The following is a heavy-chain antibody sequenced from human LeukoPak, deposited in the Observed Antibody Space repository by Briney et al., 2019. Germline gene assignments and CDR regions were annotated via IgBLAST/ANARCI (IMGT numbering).Heavy chain of an antibody. CDR3: ARGSLYCSGINCYNSNWFDP. CDR2: SSAYNGNT. V-gene: IGHV1-18*01. J-gene: IGHJ5*02. D-gene: IGHD2-2*02. CDR1: GYTFTNYG. Sequence: ASVKVSCKASGYTFTNYGFSWVRQAPGQGLEWMGWSSAYNGNTKYAQKFQGRVAMTTDTSTSTAYMDLRSLRSDDTAVYYCARGSLYCSGINCYNSNWFDPWGQGTLVTVSS.